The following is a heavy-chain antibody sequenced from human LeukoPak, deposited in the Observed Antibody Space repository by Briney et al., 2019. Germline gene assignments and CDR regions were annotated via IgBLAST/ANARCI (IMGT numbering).Heavy chain of an antibody. CDR1: GFTFSNHW. CDR3: ARGGSDTAMAHDY. J-gene: IGHJ4*02. V-gene: IGHV3-74*01. D-gene: IGHD5-18*01. CDR2: INRDGSRT. Sequence: PWGSLRLSCAASGFTFSNHWMHWVRQAPGKGLMWVSRINRDGSRTDYADSVKGRFTISRDDAKNTLYLQVNSLRAEDTAVYFCARGGSDTAMAHDYWGQGTLVTVSS.